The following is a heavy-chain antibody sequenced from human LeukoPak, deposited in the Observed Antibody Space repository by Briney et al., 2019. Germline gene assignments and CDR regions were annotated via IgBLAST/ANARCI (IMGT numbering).Heavy chain of an antibody. CDR3: TRHTSDYGDYQGVVDY. Sequence: GGSLRLSCAASGFTFSGSAMHWVRQASGKGLEWVGRIRSKANSYATAYAASVKGRFTISRDDSKNTAYLQMNSLKTEDTAVYYCTRHTSDYGDYQGVVDYWGQGTLVTVSS. CDR1: GFTFSGSA. J-gene: IGHJ4*02. CDR2: IRSKANSYAT. V-gene: IGHV3-73*01. D-gene: IGHD4-17*01.